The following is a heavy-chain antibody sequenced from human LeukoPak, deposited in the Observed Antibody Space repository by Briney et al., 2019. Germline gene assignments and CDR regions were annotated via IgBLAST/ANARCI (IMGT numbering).Heavy chain of an antibody. J-gene: IGHJ4*02. V-gene: IGHV3-7*01. Sequence: TGGSLRLSCAASGFTFSSYWMSWVRQAPGKGLEWVANIKQDGSDKYYVDSVKGRFTISRDNAKNSLYLQMNSLRAEATAVYYCARCRGGWSRDSWGQGTLVTVSS. CDR2: IKQDGSDK. CDR1: GFTFSSYW. CDR3: ARCRGGWSRDS. D-gene: IGHD6-19*01.